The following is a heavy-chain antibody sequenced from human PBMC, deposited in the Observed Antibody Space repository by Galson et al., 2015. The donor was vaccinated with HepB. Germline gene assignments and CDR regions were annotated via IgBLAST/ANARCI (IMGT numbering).Heavy chain of an antibody. V-gene: IGHV3-30-3*01. CDR2: ISYDGSNK. J-gene: IGHJ4*02. Sequence: SLRLSCAASGFTLSSFAMHWVRQAPGKGLEWVAVISYDGSNKYYADSVKGRFTISRDNSKNTPYLQMNSLRAEDTAVYYCARAPDIVLMVYAIGVYWGQGTLSPSPQ. CDR3: ARAPDIVLMVYAIGVY. CDR1: GFTLSSFA. D-gene: IGHD2-8*01.